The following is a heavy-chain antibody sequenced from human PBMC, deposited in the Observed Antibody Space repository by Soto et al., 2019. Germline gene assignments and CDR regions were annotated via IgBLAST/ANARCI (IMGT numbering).Heavy chain of an antibody. CDR2: ISAYNGIT. D-gene: IGHD2-2*02. J-gene: IGHJ6*02. Sequence: QVQLVQSGAEVKKPGASVKVSCKASGYTFTSYGISWVRQAPGQGLEWMGWISAYNGITKYAQKLQGRVTMTTDTSTGTAYMELRSLRSDDTAVYYCARDPGSMTSCYICYYYGMDVWGQGTTVTVSS. CDR3: ARDPGSMTSCYICYYYGMDV. V-gene: IGHV1-18*04. CDR1: GYTFTSYG.